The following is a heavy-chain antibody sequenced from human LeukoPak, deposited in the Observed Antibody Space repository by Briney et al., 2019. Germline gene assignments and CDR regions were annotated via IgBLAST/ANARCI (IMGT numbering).Heavy chain of an antibody. CDR3: AKAYGYCTTTSCSHEEFDY. CDR2: ISYDGSKK. D-gene: IGHD2-2*01. CDR1: GFTFSNYG. V-gene: IGHV3-30*18. J-gene: IGHJ4*02. Sequence: GGSLRLSCAASGFTFSNYGMHWDRQAPGKGLELVSVISYDGSKKYYADSVKGRFAISRDNSKNTLYLQMNSLRAEDTAVYYCAKAYGYCTTTSCSHEEFDYWGQGTLVTVSS.